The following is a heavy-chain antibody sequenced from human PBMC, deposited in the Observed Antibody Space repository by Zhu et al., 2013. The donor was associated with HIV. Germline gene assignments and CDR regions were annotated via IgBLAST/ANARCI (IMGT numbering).Heavy chain of an antibody. V-gene: IGHV1-18*01. CDR2: STLTMVTR. CDR3: ARDLRLAAFNYPADRLYYYPFDI. D-gene: IGHD3-10*01. J-gene: IGHJ3*02. CDR1: GYTLPVML. Sequence: QVXLVQSGPELKKPGASVRVSCKASGYTLPVMLWPGCGRPLDKGLSGWDGSTLTMVTRNIYKGLRGRVTMTRDTSTNTAYMELGRLRSDDTASYFCARDLRLAAFNYPADRLYYYPFDIWGQGTMVTVSS.